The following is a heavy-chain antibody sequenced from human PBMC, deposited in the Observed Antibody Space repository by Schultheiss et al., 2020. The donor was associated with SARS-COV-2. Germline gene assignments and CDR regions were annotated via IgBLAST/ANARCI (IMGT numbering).Heavy chain of an antibody. CDR3: ARTPHDYGGAFDY. CDR2: IYYSGST. D-gene: IGHD4-23*01. Sequence: SETLSLTCTVSGGSISSSSYYWGWIRQPPGKGLEWIGSIYYSGSTYYNPSLKSRVTISVDTSKNQSSLKLSSVTAADTAVYYCARTPHDYGGAFDYWGQGTLVTVSS. V-gene: IGHV4-39*01. CDR1: GGSISSSSYY. J-gene: IGHJ4*02.